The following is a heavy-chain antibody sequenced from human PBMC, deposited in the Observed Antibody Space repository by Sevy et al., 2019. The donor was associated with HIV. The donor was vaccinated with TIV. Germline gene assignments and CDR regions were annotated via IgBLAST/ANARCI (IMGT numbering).Heavy chain of an antibody. D-gene: IGHD1-26*01. V-gene: IGHV3-30-3*01. CDR2: ISYDGSNK. CDR3: VALTLVEGFYGGAFDI. Sequence: GGSLRLSCAASGLTFSSYAMHWVRQAPGKGLEWVALISYDGSNKYYADSVKGRFTISRDNSKNTLYLQMNSLRAEDTAVYYCVALTLVEGFYGGAFDIWGQGTMVTVSS. CDR1: GLTFSSYA. J-gene: IGHJ3*02.